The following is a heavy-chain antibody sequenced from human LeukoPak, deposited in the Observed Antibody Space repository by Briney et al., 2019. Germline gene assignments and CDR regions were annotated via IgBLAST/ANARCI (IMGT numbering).Heavy chain of an antibody. J-gene: IGHJ4*02. D-gene: IGHD6-13*01. CDR2: ISSSSSTI. V-gene: IGHV3-48*03. CDR3: AIGPGTFDY. CDR1: GFTFSSYE. Sequence: GGSPRLSCAASGFTFSSYEMNWVRQAPGKGLEWVSYISSSSSTIYYADSVKGRFTISRDNAKNSLYLQMNSLRAEDTAVYYCAIGPGTFDYWGQGTLVTVSS.